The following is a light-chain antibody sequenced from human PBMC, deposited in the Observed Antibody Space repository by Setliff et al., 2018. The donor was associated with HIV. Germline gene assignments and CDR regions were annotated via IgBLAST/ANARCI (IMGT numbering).Light chain of an antibody. CDR3: SSYAITNTLP. CDR1: TSDVGGYNY. Sequence: QSALTQPASVSGSPGQSITISCTGTTSDVGGYNYVSWYQQHPGKAPKLIIYEVKNRPSGVSNRFPGSKSGNTASLTISGLQAEDEADYYCSSYAITNTLPFGTGTKV. CDR2: EVK. V-gene: IGLV2-14*01. J-gene: IGLJ1*01.